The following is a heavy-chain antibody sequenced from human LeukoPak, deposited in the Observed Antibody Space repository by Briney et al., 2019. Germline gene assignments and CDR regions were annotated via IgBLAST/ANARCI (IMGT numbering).Heavy chain of an antibody. D-gene: IGHD6-13*01. CDR1: GFTFSSFW. J-gene: IGHJ4*02. V-gene: IGHV3-7*01. Sequence: PGGSLRLSCVASGFTFSSFWMSWVRQAPGKGLEFVANIDQDGGVRNYVDSVKGRFIISRDNAKNSLYLQMDSLRAEDTAVYFCARDPGSSSFDYWGRGTPVTVSS. CDR3: ARDPGSSSFDY. CDR2: IDQDGGVR.